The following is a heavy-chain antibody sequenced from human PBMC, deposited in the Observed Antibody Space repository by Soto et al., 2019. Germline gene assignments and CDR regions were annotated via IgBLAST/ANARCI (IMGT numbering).Heavy chain of an antibody. Sequence: SETLSLTCTVSGGSVNSDSHNWSWIRQPPGKGLEWIGYIYYTGSTNYNPSLKSRVTISVDTSKNHFSLKFNSLTAADTAVYYCASGTLGTIAAPDSWGQGTLVTVSS. J-gene: IGHJ4*02. D-gene: IGHD6-13*01. V-gene: IGHV4-61*03. CDR1: GGSVNSDSHN. CDR3: ASGTLGTIAAPDS. CDR2: IYYTGST.